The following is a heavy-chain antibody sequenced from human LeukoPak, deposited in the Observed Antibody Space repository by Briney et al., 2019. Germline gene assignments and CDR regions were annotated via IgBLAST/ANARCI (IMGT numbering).Heavy chain of an antibody. V-gene: IGHV2-5*02. CDR1: GFSLSTNGVG. Sequence: KESGPTLVKPTQTLTLTCTFSGFSLSTNGVGVGWIRQPPGKALDWLALIYWDDNERYSPSLMGRLTITKDTSKNQVVLTMTNMDPVDTATYYCVHRDSKANFYGFAYWGQGTLVTVSS. CDR2: IYWDDNE. J-gene: IGHJ4*02. D-gene: IGHD4-17*01. CDR3: VHRDSKANFYGFAY.